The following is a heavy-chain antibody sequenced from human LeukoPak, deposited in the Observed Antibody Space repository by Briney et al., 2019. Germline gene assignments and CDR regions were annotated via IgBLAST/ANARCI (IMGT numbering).Heavy chain of an antibody. D-gene: IGHD3-22*01. V-gene: IGHV3-23*01. CDR2: ISGSGGST. J-gene: IGHJ4*02. Sequence: GGSLRLSCAASGFTFSSYAMSWVRQAPGKGLEWVSAISGSGGSTYYADSVKGRFTISRDNSKNTLYLQMNSLRAEDTAVYYCAKDSAFYYYDSSGYLYYFDYWGQGTLVTVSS. CDR1: GFTFSSYA. CDR3: AKDSAFYYYDSSGYLYYFDY.